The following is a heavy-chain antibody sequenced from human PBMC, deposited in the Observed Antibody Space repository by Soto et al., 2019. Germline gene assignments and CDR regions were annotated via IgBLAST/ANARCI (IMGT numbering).Heavy chain of an antibody. D-gene: IGHD3-10*01. CDR3: ARVHISMVRGFDP. CDR2: ISSSGSTI. Sequence: PGGSLRLSCAASGFTFSYYYMSWIRQAPGKGLEWVSYISSSGSTIYYADSVKGRFTISRDNAKNSLYLQMNSLRAEDTAVYYCARVHISMVRGFDPWGQGTLVTVSS. CDR1: GFTFSYYY. J-gene: IGHJ5*02. V-gene: IGHV3-11*01.